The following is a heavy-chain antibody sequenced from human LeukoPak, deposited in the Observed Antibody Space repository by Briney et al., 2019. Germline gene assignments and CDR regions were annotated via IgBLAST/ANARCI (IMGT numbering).Heavy chain of an antibody. V-gene: IGHV1-46*01. J-gene: IGHJ3*02. Sequence: ASVKVSCKASGYTFTSYYMHWVRQAPGQGLEWMGIINPSGGSTSYAQKFQGRVTMTRDMSTSTVYMELSSLRSEDTAVYYCARGRSGSYGKYAFDIWGQGTMVTISS. CDR2: INPSGGST. CDR3: ARGRSGSYGKYAFDI. CDR1: GYTFTSYY. D-gene: IGHD1-26*01.